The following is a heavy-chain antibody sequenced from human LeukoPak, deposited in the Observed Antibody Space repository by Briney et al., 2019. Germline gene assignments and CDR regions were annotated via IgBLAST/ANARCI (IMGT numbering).Heavy chain of an antibody. V-gene: IGHV3-66*01. J-gene: IGHJ4*02. D-gene: IGHD5-18*01. CDR2: IYSGGTT. Sequence: PGGSLRLSCAASGFTFSSYEVNWVRQAPGKGLEWVSVIYSGGTTYYADSVKGRFTISRDNSKNTLHLQMNSLRAEDTAVYYCARDQYSYAHAAHWGQGTLVTVSS. CDR1: GFTFSSYE. CDR3: ARDQYSYAHAAH.